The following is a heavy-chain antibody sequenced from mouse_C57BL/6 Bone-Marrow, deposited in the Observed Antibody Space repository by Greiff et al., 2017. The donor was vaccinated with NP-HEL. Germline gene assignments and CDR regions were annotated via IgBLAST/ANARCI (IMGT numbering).Heavy chain of an antibody. Sequence: EVQRVESGGGLVKPGGSLKLSGAASGFTFSSYAMSWVRQTPEKRLEWVATISDGGSYTYYPDNVKGRFTISRDNAKNNLYLQMSHLKSEDTAMYYCAREDGNYGSWFAYWGQGTLVTVSA. CDR2: ISDGGSYT. CDR1: GFTFSSYA. D-gene: IGHD2-1*01. V-gene: IGHV5-4*01. J-gene: IGHJ3*01. CDR3: AREDGNYGSWFAY.